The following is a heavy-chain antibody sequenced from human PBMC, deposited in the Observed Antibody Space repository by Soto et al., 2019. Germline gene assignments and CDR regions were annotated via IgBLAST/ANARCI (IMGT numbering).Heavy chain of an antibody. V-gene: IGHV1-2*04. CDR1: GYTFTAYY. CDR2: INPNSGGT. D-gene: IGHD7-27*01. J-gene: IGHJ4*02. Sequence: QVQLVQSGAEVKKPGASVKVSCKASGYTFTAYYMHWVRQAPGQGLEWLGWINPNSGGTSCAQKFQGLVTMTRDTSISTVYIELSRLRSDDTAVYYCARGPSTGDFEYWGQGTLVIVSS. CDR3: ARGPSTGDFEY.